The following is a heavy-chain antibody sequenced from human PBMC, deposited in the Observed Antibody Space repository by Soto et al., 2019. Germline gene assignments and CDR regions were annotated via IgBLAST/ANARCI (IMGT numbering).Heavy chain of an antibody. CDR3: ARSVVGAQSQTDH. CDR1: GGSFSGYY. D-gene: IGHD1-26*01. V-gene: IGHV4-34*01. J-gene: IGHJ4*02. Sequence: SETLSLTCAVYGGSFSGYYWSWIRQPPGKGLEWIGEINHSGSTNYNPSLKSRVTISVDTSKNQFSLKLSSVTAADTAVYYCARSVVGAQSQTDHWGQGTLVTVS. CDR2: INHSGST.